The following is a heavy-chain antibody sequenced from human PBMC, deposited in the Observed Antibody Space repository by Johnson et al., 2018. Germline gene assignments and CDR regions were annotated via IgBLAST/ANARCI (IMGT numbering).Heavy chain of an antibody. V-gene: IGHV1-58*01. D-gene: IGHD3-22*01. CDR1: GFTFTSSA. J-gene: IGHJ3*02. CDR2: IVVGSGNT. CDR3: AASADGGWLGAFDI. Sequence: QLVQSGPEVKKXGTSVKVSCKASGFTFTSSAVQWVRQARGQRLEWIGWIVVGSGNTNYAQKFQGRVTITRDMSTSTAYMELSSLRSEATAGYYGAASADGGWLGAFDIWGQGTMVTVSS.